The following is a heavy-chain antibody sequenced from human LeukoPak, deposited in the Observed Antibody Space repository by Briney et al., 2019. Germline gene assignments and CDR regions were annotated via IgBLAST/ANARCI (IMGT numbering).Heavy chain of an antibody. CDR3: AKFARHGYNYEY. CDR2: IYHSGDT. CDR1: GDSISGGYY. V-gene: IGHV4-38-2*01. J-gene: IGHJ4*02. Sequence: PSETLSLTCSVFGDSISGGYYWGLIRQPPGKGLEWIGTIYHSGDTYYNPSLKSRVTISVDTSKNQFSLRLRSVTAADTAIYYCAKFARHGYNYEYWGQGTLVTVSS. D-gene: IGHD5-24*01.